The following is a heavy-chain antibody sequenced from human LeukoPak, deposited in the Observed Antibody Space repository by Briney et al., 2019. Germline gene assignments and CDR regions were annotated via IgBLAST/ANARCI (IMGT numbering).Heavy chain of an antibody. V-gene: IGHV4-39*01. CDR3: ASHSTVTTGGIDY. CDR2: IYYSGST. Sequence: SETLSLTCTVSGGSISSSSYYWGWIRQPPGKGLEWIGSIYYSGSTYYNPSLKSRVTISVDTSKNRFSLKLSSVTAADTAVYYCASHSTVTTGGIDYWGQGTLVTVSS. D-gene: IGHD4-17*01. CDR1: GGSISSSSYY. J-gene: IGHJ4*02.